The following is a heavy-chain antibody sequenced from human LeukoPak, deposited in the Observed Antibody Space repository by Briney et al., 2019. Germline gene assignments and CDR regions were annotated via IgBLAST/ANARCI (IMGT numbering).Heavy chain of an antibody. CDR1: GFTSSSYA. Sequence: PGGSLRLSCAASGFTSSSYAMSWVRQAPGKGLEWVSAISGSGGSTYSADSVKGRFTISRDNSKNTLYLQMNSLRAGDTAVYYCAKATGDLSGSLDYWGQGTLVTVSS. V-gene: IGHV3-23*01. J-gene: IGHJ4*02. D-gene: IGHD7-27*01. CDR3: AKATGDLSGSLDY. CDR2: ISGSGGST.